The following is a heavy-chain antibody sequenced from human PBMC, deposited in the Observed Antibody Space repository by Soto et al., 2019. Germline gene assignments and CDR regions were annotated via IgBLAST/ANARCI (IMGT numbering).Heavy chain of an antibody. J-gene: IGHJ6*02. Sequence: QEQVVESGGGVVQPGRSLRLPCAASGFTFSVYAIHWVRQATGKGLEWVAVISYDGNNEDYADSVKGRFTISRDNSKNMLHLQMNSLRTEDTAVYYCARDGYGMDVWGQGTTVTVSS. CDR3: ARDGYGMDV. CDR1: GFTFSVYA. CDR2: ISYDGNNE. V-gene: IGHV3-30-3*01.